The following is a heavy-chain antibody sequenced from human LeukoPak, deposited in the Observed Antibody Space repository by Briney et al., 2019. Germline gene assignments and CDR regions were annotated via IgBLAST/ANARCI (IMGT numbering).Heavy chain of an antibody. CDR2: ISDDGSSE. V-gene: IGHV3-30*04. CDR1: GFTFSNSV. J-gene: IGHJ3*02. CDR3: ARESYGSGHCAAFGI. Sequence: GGSLRLSCTASGFTFSNSVMHWVRQAPGKGLEWVAGISDDGSSEHYADSVKGRFTISRDNSDNTLYVQMNSLRVEDTAVYYCARESYGSGHCAAFGIWGQGTLVTVSS. D-gene: IGHD3-16*01.